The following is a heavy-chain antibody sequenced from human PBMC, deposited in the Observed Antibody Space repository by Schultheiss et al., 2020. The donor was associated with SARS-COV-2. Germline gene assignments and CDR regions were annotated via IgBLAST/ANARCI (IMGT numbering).Heavy chain of an antibody. CDR3: ARDQAHANPAACLYYYYGMDV. V-gene: IGHV6-1*01. Sequence: SQTLSLTCAISGDSVSSNSAAWNWIRQSPSRGLEWLGRTYYRSKWYNDYAVSVKSRITINPDTSKNQFSLQLNSVTPEDTAVYYCARDQAHANPAACLYYYYGMDVWGQGTTVTVSS. D-gene: IGHD6-13*01. J-gene: IGHJ6*02. CDR2: TYYRSKWYN. CDR1: GDSVSSNSAA.